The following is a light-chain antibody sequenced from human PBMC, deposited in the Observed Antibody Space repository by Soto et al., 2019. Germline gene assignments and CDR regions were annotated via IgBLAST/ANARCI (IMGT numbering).Light chain of an antibody. J-gene: IGLJ1*01. CDR3: TSYTTTGTYV. CDR1: SSDLGDYNY. CDR2: DVS. Sequence: QSALTQPASVSGSPGQSITISCTGASSDLGDYNYVSWYQQHPGKAPELMIYDVSSRPSGVSDRFSGSKSGNTASLTISGLQAEDEADYYCTSYTTTGTYVFATGTKLTVL. V-gene: IGLV2-14*03.